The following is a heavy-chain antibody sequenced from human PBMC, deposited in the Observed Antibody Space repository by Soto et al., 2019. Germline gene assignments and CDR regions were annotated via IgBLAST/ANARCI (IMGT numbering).Heavy chain of an antibody. V-gene: IGHV4-4*07. CDR3: VRESGGGGYYSGGSCYGMDV. J-gene: IGHJ6*02. CDR1: GGSISGYQ. D-gene: IGHD2-15*01. CDR2: IYTSGSN. Sequence: QVQLQESGPGLVKPSETLTLTCSVSGGSISGYQWSWIRQSAGKRLEWIGRIYTSGSNIYNPSLKSRVMMSADTSKNQVSLKMSFVTAADTAVYYCVRESGGGGYYSGGSCYGMDVWAQGTTVTVSS.